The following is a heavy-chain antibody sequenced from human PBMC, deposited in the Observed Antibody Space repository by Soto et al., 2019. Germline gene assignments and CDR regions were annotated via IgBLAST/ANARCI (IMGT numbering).Heavy chain of an antibody. D-gene: IGHD3-10*01. CDR2: IIPILGIA. Sequence: QVQLVQSGAEVKKPGSSVKVSCKASGGTFSSYTISWVRQAPGQGLEWMGRIIPILGIANYAQKFQGRVTITADKSTSTAYMELSSLISEDTAVYYCAREKYGSGSHDYWGQGTLVTVSS. J-gene: IGHJ4*02. V-gene: IGHV1-69*08. CDR3: AREKYGSGSHDY. CDR1: GGTFSSYT.